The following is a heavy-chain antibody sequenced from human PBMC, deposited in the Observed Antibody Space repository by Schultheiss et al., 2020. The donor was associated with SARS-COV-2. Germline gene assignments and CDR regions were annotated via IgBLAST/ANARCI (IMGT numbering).Heavy chain of an antibody. J-gene: IGHJ4*02. CDR1: GFTFSSYA. D-gene: IGHD2-21*02. CDR3: AKDFWRAYCGGDCLFDY. CDR2: ISGSGGST. Sequence: GGSLRLSFAASGFTFSSYAMSWVRQAPGKGLEWVSAISGSGGSTYYADSVKGRFTISRDNSKNTLYLQMNSLRAEDTAVYYCAKDFWRAYCGGDCLFDYWGQGTLVTVSS. V-gene: IGHV3-23*01.